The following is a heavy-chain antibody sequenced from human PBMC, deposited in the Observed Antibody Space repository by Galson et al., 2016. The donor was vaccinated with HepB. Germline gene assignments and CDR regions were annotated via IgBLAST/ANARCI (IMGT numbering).Heavy chain of an antibody. CDR2: INGRTHYT. D-gene: IGHD6-6*01. J-gene: IGHJ6*04. CDR3: ARGEGYSRSSYYYSYYGLDV. V-gene: IGHV3-21*01. Sequence: SLRLSCAASGFNFLTYSMNWVRQAPGKGLEWVASINGRTHYTYYSDSVKGRFTISRDNAENSLFLQMSALTADDTAVYYCARGEGYSRSSYYYSYYGLDVWGKGTTVTVSS. CDR1: GFNFLTYS.